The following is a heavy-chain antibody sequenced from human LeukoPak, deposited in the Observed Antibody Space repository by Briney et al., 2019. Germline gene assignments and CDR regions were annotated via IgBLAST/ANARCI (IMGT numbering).Heavy chain of an antibody. CDR1: GFTFSRHG. V-gene: IGHV3-33*06. J-gene: IGHJ4*02. CDR3: AKEQAAGRYYFDY. D-gene: IGHD6-19*01. Sequence: PGGSLRLSCAASGFTFSRHGMHWVRQAPGKGLEWVAVIWYDGSNKYYADSVKGRFTISRDNSKNTVDLQMNSLRAEDTAVYYCAKEQAAGRYYFDYWGQGTLVTVSS. CDR2: IWYDGSNK.